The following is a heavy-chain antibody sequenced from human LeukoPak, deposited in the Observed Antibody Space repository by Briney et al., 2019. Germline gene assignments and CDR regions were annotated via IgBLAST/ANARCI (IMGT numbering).Heavy chain of an antibody. Sequence: GGSLRLSCAASGFTFSSHGMSWVRQAPGKGPEWFSIISGSGGSTHYAESVKGRFIISRDNSKNTLYLQMNSLRAEDTAVYYCAKCRGWDSSGWPIDYWGQGTLVTVSS. CDR3: AKCRGWDSSGWPIDY. V-gene: IGHV3-23*01. D-gene: IGHD6-19*01. J-gene: IGHJ4*02. CDR1: GFTFSSHG. CDR2: ISGSGGST.